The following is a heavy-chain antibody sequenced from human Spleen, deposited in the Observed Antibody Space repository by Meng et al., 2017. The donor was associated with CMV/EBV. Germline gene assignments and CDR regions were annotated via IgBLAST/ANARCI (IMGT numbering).Heavy chain of an antibody. CDR2: INTPSSINPNARAI. CDR3: ARGSGLAYCSSTSCYRGAFDI. V-gene: IGHV3-48*03. J-gene: IGHJ3*02. D-gene: IGHD2-2*02. Sequence: GESLKISCAASGFSFRTYEMNWVRQTPGKGLEWVSYINTPSSINPNARAIYYADSVQGRFTISRDNAKNSLYLQMNSLRAEDTAVYYCARGSGLAYCSSTSCYRGAFDIWGQGTMVTVSS. CDR1: GFSFRTYE.